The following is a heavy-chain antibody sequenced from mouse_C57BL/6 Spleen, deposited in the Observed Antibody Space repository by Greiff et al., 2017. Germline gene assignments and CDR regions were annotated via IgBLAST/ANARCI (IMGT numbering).Heavy chain of an antibody. J-gene: IGHJ4*01. CDR2: IHPNSGST. Sequence: VKLQQPGAELVKPGASVKLSCKASGYTFTSYWMHWVKQRPGQGLEWIGMIHPNSGSTNYNEKFKSKATLTVDKSSSTAYMQLSSLTSEDSAVYYCAREASNFYAMDYWGQGTSVTVSS. CDR1: GYTFTSYW. D-gene: IGHD2-5*01. CDR3: AREASNFYAMDY. V-gene: IGHV1-64*01.